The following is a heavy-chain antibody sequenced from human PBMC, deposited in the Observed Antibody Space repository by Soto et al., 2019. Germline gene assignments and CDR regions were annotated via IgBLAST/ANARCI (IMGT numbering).Heavy chain of an antibody. CDR2: ISDDGTNK. CDR1: GFSFSTCA. J-gene: IGHJ4*02. D-gene: IGHD6-6*01. Sequence: LRLSCAASGFSFSTCAMHGVRQAPGKGLEWVALISDDGTNKNFAGSVKGRFTVSRDNSQRTLYLQMDSLRPDDTAVYYCATDSAARYFFDHWGQGTLVTVSS. CDR3: ATDSAARYFFDH. V-gene: IGHV3-30-3*01.